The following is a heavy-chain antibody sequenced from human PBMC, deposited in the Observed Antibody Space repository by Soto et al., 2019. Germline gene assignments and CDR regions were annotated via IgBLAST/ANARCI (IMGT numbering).Heavy chain of an antibody. CDR3: ARTTYSGSLN. CDR2: IYYSGST. V-gene: IGHV4-39*01. J-gene: IGHJ4*02. Sequence: SETLSLTCTVSGGSIRSSSHSWGWILHPPGKGLEWIGSIYYSGSTYYNPYLKSRVTIAVDTSKNQFSLKLSSVTAAETAVYYCARTTYSGSLNWGQGTRVIVSS. D-gene: IGHD1-26*01. CDR1: GGSIRSSSHS.